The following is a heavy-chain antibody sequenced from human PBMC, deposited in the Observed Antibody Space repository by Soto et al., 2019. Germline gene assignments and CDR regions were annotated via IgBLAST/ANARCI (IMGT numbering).Heavy chain of an antibody. CDR3: TRHYYDSSGPIDY. CDR1: GFTFSGSA. D-gene: IGHD3-22*01. CDR2: IRSKANSYAT. Sequence: TGGSLRLSCAASGFTFSGSAMHWVRQASGKGLEWVGRIRSKANSYATAYAASVKGRFTISRDDSKNTAYLQMNSLKTEDTAVYYCTRHYYDSSGPIDYWGQGTLVTVSS. J-gene: IGHJ4*02. V-gene: IGHV3-73*01.